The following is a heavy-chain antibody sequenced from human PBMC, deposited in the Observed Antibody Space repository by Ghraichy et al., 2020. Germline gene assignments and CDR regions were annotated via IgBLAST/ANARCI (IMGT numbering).Heavy chain of an antibody. CDR3: ARNRRITMIVVVSQKRSYGMDV. Sequence: SETLSLTCAVYGGSFSGYYWSWIRQPPGKGLEWIGEINHSGSTNYNPSLKSRVTISVDTSKNQFSLKLSSVTAADTAVYYCARNRRITMIVVVSQKRSYGMDVWGQGTTVTVS. D-gene: IGHD3-22*01. CDR1: GGSFSGYY. CDR2: INHSGST. V-gene: IGHV4-34*01. J-gene: IGHJ6*02.